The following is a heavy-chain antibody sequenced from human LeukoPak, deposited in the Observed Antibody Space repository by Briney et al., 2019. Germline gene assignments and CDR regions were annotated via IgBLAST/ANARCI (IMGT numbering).Heavy chain of an antibody. D-gene: IGHD2-2*01. CDR1: AGSFSGYY. Sequence: SETLSLPSAVYAGSFSGYYWSWIRPPPGKGLEWIGAINHSGSTNYNPSLKSRLTISVDTSKNQFSLQLSSVTAADTAVYYCARGRPVNVVVRAAIHSYCYMDVWGKGTTVTVSS. J-gene: IGHJ6*03. CDR3: ARGRPVNVVVRAAIHSYCYMDV. V-gene: IGHV4-34*01. CDR2: INHSGST.